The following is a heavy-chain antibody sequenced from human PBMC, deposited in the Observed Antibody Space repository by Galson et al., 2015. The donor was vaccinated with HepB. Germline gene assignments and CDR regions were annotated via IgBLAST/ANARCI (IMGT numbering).Heavy chain of an antibody. CDR1: GFTFSSYS. J-gene: IGHJ3*02. D-gene: IGHD3-10*01. CDR2: ISSSSSYI. Sequence: SLRLSCAASGFTFSSYSMNWVRQAPGKGLEWVSSISSSSSYIYYADSVKGRFTISRDNAKNSLYLQMNSLRAEDTAVYYCASFRRITMVRGVMNDAFDIWGQGTMVTVSS. CDR3: ASFRRITMVRGVMNDAFDI. V-gene: IGHV3-21*01.